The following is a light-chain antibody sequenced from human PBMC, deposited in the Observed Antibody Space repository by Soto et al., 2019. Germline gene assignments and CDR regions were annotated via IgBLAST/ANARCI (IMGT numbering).Light chain of an antibody. CDR2: DTS. CDR3: QQRSNWPIIT. Sequence: EIVLTQSPATLSLSPGERATLSCRASQSVSRYLAWYQQKPGQAPRLLISDTSNRATGIPARFSGSGSGTDFTLTISSLEPEDVAVYYCQQRSNWPIITFGQGTRLEIK. CDR1: QSVSRY. J-gene: IGKJ5*01. V-gene: IGKV3-11*01.